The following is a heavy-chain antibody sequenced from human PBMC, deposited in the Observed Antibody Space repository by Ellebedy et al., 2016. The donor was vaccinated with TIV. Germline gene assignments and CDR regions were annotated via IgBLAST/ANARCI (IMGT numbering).Heavy chain of an antibody. CDR2: ISWNSGHI. Sequence: PGGSLRLSCAASGFTFDDFAMHWVRQVPGKGLEWVAGISWNSGHIDYADSVKGRFTISRDNAKNSLYLQMSSLRAEDTALYYCAKSQYSYAYDHLDYWGQGTLVSVSS. D-gene: IGHD5-18*01. V-gene: IGHV3-9*01. J-gene: IGHJ4*02. CDR1: GFTFDDFA. CDR3: AKSQYSYAYDHLDY.